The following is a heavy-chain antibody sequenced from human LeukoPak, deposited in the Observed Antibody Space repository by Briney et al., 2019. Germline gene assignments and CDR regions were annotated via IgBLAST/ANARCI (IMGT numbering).Heavy chain of an antibody. Sequence: PSETLSLTCAVSGGSISSSNWWSWVRQPPGKGLEWIGEIYHSGSTNYNPSLKSRVTISVDKSKNQFSLKRSSGTAADTAVYYCARDGENDSAFDYWGQGTLVTVSS. J-gene: IGHJ4*02. CDR3: ARDGENDSAFDY. CDR2: IYHSGST. D-gene: IGHD3-10*01. V-gene: IGHV4-4*02. CDR1: GGSISSSNW.